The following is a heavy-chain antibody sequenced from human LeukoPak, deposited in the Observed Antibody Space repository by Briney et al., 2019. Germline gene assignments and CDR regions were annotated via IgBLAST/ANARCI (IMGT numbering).Heavy chain of an antibody. J-gene: IGHJ4*02. CDR3: ANLRTGMDTIR. CDR1: GGSFSGYY. V-gene: IGHV4-34*01. D-gene: IGHD5-24*01. CDR2: INHSGST. Sequence: PSETLSLTCAVYGGSFSGYYWSWIRQPPGKGLEWIGEINHSGSTNYNPSLKSRVTISVDTSKNQFSLKLSSVTAADTAVYYCANLRTGMDTIRWGQGTLVTVSS.